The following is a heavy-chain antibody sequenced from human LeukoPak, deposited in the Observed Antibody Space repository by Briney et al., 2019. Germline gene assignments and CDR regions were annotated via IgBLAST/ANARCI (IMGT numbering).Heavy chain of an antibody. D-gene: IGHD1-26*01. Sequence: SETLSLTCTVSGGSISSYYWSWIRQPPGKGLEWIAYIYYSGSTNYNPSLKSRVTISVDTSKNHFSLKLSSVTAADTAVYYCAREGGSYYPHYYFDYWGQGTLVTVSS. CDR1: GGSISSYY. CDR3: AREGGSYYPHYYFDY. CDR2: IYYSGST. V-gene: IGHV4-59*01. J-gene: IGHJ4*02.